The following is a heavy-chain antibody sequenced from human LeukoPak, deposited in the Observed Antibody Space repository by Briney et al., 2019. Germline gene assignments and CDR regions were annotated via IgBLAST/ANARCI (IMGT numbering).Heavy chain of an antibody. D-gene: IGHD3-3*01. CDR1: GYSFTSYW. Sequence: GESLQISCKGSGYSFTSYWIGWVRQMPGKGLEWMGIIYPGDSDTRYSPSFQGQVTISADKSISTAYLQWSSLKASDTAMYYCARQSDPYYDFWSGYFQPPYYYYYGMDVWGQGTTVTVSS. J-gene: IGHJ6*02. CDR2: IYPGDSDT. CDR3: ARQSDPYYDFWSGYFQPPYYYYYGMDV. V-gene: IGHV5-51*01.